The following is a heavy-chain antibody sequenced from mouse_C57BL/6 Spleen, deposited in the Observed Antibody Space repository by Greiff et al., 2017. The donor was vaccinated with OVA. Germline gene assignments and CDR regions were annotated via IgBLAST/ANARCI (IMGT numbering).Heavy chain of an antibody. CDR2: IYPGDGDT. J-gene: IGHJ4*01. CDR1: GYAFSSSW. CDR3: AIKYYYAMDY. V-gene: IGHV1-82*01. Sequence: QVQLKQSGPELVKPGASVKISCKASGYAFSSSWMNWVKQRPGKGLEWIGRIYPGDGDTNYNGKFKGKATLTADKSSSTAYMQLSSLTSEDSAVYFRAIKYYYAMDYWGQGTSVTVSS.